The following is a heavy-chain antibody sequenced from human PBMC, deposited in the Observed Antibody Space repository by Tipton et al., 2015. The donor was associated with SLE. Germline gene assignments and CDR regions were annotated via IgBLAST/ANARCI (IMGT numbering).Heavy chain of an antibody. D-gene: IGHD4-11*01. V-gene: IGHV3-23*01. CDR1: GFTFSSYA. CDR2: INSGGGST. J-gene: IGHJ4*02. Sequence: SLRLSCTASGFTFSSYAMTWVRQTPGKGLEWVSRINSGGGSTYYADSVKGRFTISRDNSKNTLYLQMNSLRAEDTAVYYCARASSNAFDYWGQGTLVTVSS. CDR3: ARASSNAFDY.